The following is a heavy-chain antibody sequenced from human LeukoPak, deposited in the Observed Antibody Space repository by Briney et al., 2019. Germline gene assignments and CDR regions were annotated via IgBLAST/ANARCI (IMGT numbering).Heavy chain of an antibody. D-gene: IGHD2-15*01. V-gene: IGHV1-18*01. J-gene: IGHJ5*02. Sequence: RASVKVSCTASGYTFTSYGISWVRQAPGQGLEWMGWISGYNGNTNYAQKVQGRVTMTTDTSTSTAYMELRSLRSDDTAVYYCARAGVGCSGASCSRLFDPWGQGTLVTVSS. CDR1: GYTFTSYG. CDR2: ISGYNGNT. CDR3: ARAGVGCSGASCSRLFDP.